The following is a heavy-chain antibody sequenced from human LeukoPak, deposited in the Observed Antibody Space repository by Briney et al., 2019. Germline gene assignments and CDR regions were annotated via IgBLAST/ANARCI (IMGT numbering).Heavy chain of an antibody. V-gene: IGHV4-61*02. D-gene: IGHD3-10*01. CDR1: GGSISSGSYY. CDR3: ARDTGYGSGSYYYYYYYMDV. Sequence: SETLSLTCTVSGGSISSGSYYWSWIRQPAGKGLEWIGRIYTSGSTNYNPSLKSRVTMSVDTSKNQFSLKLSSVTAADTAVYYCARDTGYGSGSYYYYYYYMDVWGKGTTVTISS. CDR2: IYTSGST. J-gene: IGHJ6*03.